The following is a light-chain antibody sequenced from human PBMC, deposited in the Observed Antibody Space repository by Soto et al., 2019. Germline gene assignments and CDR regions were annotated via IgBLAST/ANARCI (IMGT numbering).Light chain of an antibody. V-gene: IGKV3-11*01. J-gene: IGKJ2*01. Sequence: EIVLTQSPATLSLSPGERATLSCRASQSVTNSLAWYQQKPGQAPRLLVYDASNRAADIPVRFSGRGSGTDFTLTISSGQSEDFAVYYCQQYDNWPLYTFGQGTKLEI. CDR1: QSVTNS. CDR3: QQYDNWPLYT. CDR2: DAS.